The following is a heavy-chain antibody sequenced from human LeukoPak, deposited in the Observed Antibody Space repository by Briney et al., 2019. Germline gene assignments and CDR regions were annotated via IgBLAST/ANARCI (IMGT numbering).Heavy chain of an antibody. CDR3: ARDRDYYDTSGYWGVFDY. J-gene: IGHJ4*02. CDR1: GGSISSYY. Sequence: PSETLSLTCTVSGGSISSYYWSWIRQPAGKGLEWIGRIYTSGSTNYNPSLKSRVTMSVDTSKNQFSLKLTSVTAADTAVYYCARDRDYYDTSGYWGVFDYWGQGTLVTVSS. V-gene: IGHV4-4*07. CDR2: IYTSGST. D-gene: IGHD3-22*01.